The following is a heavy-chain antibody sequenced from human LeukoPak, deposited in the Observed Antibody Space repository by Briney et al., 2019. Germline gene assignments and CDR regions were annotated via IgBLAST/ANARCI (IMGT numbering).Heavy chain of an antibody. Sequence: PSETLSLTCTVSGGFISSSYYYWGWIRQPPGKGLEWIGDIYYSGTTHYNPSLKSRVTMAVDTSKNQFSLRLTSVTAADTAVYYCAGRRLWFGHNWFDPWGQGTLVTVSS. J-gene: IGHJ5*02. CDR1: GGFISSSYYY. CDR2: IYYSGTT. CDR3: AGRRLWFGHNWFDP. V-gene: IGHV4-39*01. D-gene: IGHD3-10*01.